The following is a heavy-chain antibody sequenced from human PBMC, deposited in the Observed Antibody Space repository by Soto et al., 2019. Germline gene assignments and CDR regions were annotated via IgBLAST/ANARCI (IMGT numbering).Heavy chain of an antibody. CDR2: IFYTGST. CDR3: ARSGHSFGGVV. CDR1: GGSMSGYY. V-gene: IGHV4-59*01. D-gene: IGHD3-16*01. Sequence: SETLSLTCTVSGGSMSGYYCSWIRQPPGKGLEYIGYIFYTGSTSYNASLTSRVAISLDTPNKQISLKLKSVTAADTAVYYCARSGHSFGGVVWGQGILVTVS. J-gene: IGHJ4*02.